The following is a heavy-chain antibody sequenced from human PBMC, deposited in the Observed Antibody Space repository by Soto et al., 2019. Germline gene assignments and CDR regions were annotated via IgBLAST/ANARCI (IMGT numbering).Heavy chain of an antibody. CDR2: IYYSGST. CDR3: ARGITGTNDY. Sequence: SETLSLTCTVSGGSIRSYYWSWIRQPPGKGLEWIGYIYYSGSTNYNPSLKSRVTISVDTSKNQFSLKLSSVTAADTAVYYCARGITGTNDYRGQGTLVTVSS. CDR1: GGSIRSYY. D-gene: IGHD1-20*01. V-gene: IGHV4-59*01. J-gene: IGHJ4*02.